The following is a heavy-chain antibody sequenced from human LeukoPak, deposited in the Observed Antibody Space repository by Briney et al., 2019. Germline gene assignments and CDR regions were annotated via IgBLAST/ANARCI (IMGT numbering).Heavy chain of an antibody. D-gene: IGHD3-22*01. J-gene: IGHJ4*02. CDR1: GGSISSYY. V-gene: IGHV4-59*01. CDR2: IYYSGST. CDR3: ARATYYYASSAPVVDY. Sequence: PSETLSLTCTVSGGSISSYYWSWIRQPPGKGLEWIGYIYYSGSTNYNPSLKSRVTISVDTSKNQFSLKLSSVTAADTAVYYCARATYYYASSAPVVDYWGQGTLVTVSS.